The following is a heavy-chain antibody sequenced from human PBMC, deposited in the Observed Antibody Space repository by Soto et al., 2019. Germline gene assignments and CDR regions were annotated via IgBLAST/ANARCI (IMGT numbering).Heavy chain of an antibody. CDR2: VYWDDDK. J-gene: IGHJ4*02. CDR1: GFSLNTRDVG. CDR3: AHCRGGVASF. D-gene: IGHD3-16*01. Sequence: QITLNESGPALVKPTQTLTLTCTFSGFSLNTRDVGVGWIRQPPGKALEWLGVVYWDDDKTYSPSLKSRLTNTKDPPKTQVVLRMTKMDPVDTATYYCAHCRGGVASFWGQGTLVTVSS. V-gene: IGHV2-5*02.